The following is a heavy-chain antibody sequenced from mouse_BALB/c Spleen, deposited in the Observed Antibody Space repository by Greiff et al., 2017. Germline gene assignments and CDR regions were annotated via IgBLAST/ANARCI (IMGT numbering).Heavy chain of an antibody. CDR1: GSSLTGYG. CDR3: ARDGYGWAMDY. D-gene: IGHD2-10*02. J-gene: IGHJ4*01. CDR2: IWGDGST. V-gene: IGHV2-6-7*01. Sequence: VKLVESGPGLVAPSQSLSITCPVSGSSLTGYGVNWVRQPPGKGLGGLGMIWGDGSTDYNSALKSRLSISKDNSKSQVFLKMNSLQTDDTARYYCARDGYGWAMDYWGQGTSVTVSS.